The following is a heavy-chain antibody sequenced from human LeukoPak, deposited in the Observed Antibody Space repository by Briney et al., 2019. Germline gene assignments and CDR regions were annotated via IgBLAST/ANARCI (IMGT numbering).Heavy chain of an antibody. CDR3: ARDFSPAAYYFDSSGYTDAFDL. CDR2: IHYRGDT. V-gene: IGHV4-39*07. Sequence: PSETLSLTCTVSDVSITSLHYSWGWIRQSPGKGLEWIGSIHYRGDTYYNPSLRSRVTVSAATSGNQFSLKLSSVTAADTAVYYCARDFSPAAYYFDSSGYTDAFDLWGQGTVVTVSS. J-gene: IGHJ3*01. CDR1: DVSITSLHYS. D-gene: IGHD3-22*01.